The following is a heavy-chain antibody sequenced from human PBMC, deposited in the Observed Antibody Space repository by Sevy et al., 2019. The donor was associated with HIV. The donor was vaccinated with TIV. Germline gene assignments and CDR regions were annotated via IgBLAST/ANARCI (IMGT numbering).Heavy chain of an antibody. Sequence: ASVKVSCKASGYTFTTYGITWVRQAPGQGLEWLGWISTYNSITNYAQKFQGRVTMTTDTSTSTAYMELRSLRSDDTAVYDCARSTQGAGRSNWFDPWGQGTLVTVSS. CDR3: ARSTQGAGRSNWFDP. J-gene: IGHJ5*02. CDR1: GYTFTTYG. V-gene: IGHV1-18*01. CDR2: ISTYNSIT. D-gene: IGHD6-19*01.